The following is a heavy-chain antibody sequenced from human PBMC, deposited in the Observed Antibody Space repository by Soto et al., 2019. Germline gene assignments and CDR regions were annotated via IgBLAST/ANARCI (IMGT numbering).Heavy chain of an antibody. CDR1: GLTFRSYW. Sequence: EVQLVESGGGLVQPGGSLRLSCVVSGLTFRSYWMSWVRQAPGKGLEWVANINQDGSESYYVASVKGRVTISRDNAKNSLCLQMTSLRAEDTAVYYCARPARVCSSPGCANWGQGTLVTVSS. CDR2: INQDGSES. D-gene: IGHD2-2*01. J-gene: IGHJ4*02. V-gene: IGHV3-7*01. CDR3: ARPARVCSSPGCAN.